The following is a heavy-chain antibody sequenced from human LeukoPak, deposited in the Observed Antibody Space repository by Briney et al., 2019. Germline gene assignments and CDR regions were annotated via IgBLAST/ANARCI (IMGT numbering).Heavy chain of an antibody. J-gene: IGHJ1*01. V-gene: IGHV1-2*02. CDR2: INPNSGGT. CDR1: GYTFTGYY. D-gene: IGHD3-22*01. CDR3: ARLVVISTTSEYFQE. Sequence: ASVKVSCKASGYTFTGYYVHWVRQAPGQGLEWMGWINPNSGGTNYAQKFQGRVTMTRDTSSTTAYMELSRLRSDDTAVYYCARLVVISTTSEYFQEWGQGTLVIVSS.